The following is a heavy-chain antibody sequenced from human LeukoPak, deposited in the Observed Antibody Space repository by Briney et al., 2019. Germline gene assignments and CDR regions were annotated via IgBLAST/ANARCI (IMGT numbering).Heavy chain of an antibody. J-gene: IGHJ4*02. V-gene: IGHV3-30*02. CDR1: GFTFSSYG. Sequence: GGSLRLSCAASGFTFSSYGMHWVRQAPGKGLEWVAFIRYDGSNKYYADSVKGRFNISRDNSKNTLYLQMNSLRAEDTAVYYCAKLRDPSSWSYFDYWGQGTLVTVSS. D-gene: IGHD6-13*01. CDR3: AKLRDPSSWSYFDY. CDR2: IRYDGSNK.